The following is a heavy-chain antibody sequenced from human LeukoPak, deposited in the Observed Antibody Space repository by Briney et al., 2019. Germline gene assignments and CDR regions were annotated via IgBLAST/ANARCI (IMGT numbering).Heavy chain of an antibody. Sequence: GASVKVSCKASGYTFTSYYMHWVRQAPGQGLEWMGIINPSGGSTSYAQKFQGRVTMTRDMSTSTVYMELSSLRSEDTAVYYCARDRGVFNYDGSGYYDYSGQGTLVTVSS. CDR3: ARDRGVFNYDGSGYYDY. J-gene: IGHJ4*02. CDR1: GYTFTSYY. V-gene: IGHV1-46*01. CDR2: INPSGGST. D-gene: IGHD3-22*01.